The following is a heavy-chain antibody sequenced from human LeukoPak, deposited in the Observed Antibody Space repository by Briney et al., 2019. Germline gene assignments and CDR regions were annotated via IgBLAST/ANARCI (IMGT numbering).Heavy chain of an antibody. D-gene: IGHD3-16*01. CDR1: GGSLSGYY. CDR2: IYYSGSP. Sequence: SETLSLTCTVSGGSLSGYYWSWIRQPPWEGLEWIGYIYYSGSPDYNPSLKSRVTISVDTSKNQFSLNLSSVTAADTAMYYCARVKDPGGYYYYYYMDVWGKGTTVTVSS. V-gene: IGHV4-59*01. CDR3: ARVKDPGGYYYYYYMDV. J-gene: IGHJ6*03.